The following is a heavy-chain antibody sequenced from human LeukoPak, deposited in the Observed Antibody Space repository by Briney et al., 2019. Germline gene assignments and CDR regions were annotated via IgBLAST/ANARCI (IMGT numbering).Heavy chain of an antibody. Sequence: GRSLRLSCAASGFTFSSYGMHWVRQAPGKGLEWVAVIWYDGSNKYYADSVKGRFTISRDNSKNTLYLQMNSLRAEDTAVYYCAKDTYDSSGYHWAWASGGFDYWGQGTLVTVSS. CDR1: GFTFSSYG. V-gene: IGHV3-33*06. J-gene: IGHJ4*02. CDR3: AKDTYDSSGYHWAWASGGFDY. CDR2: IWYDGSNK. D-gene: IGHD3-22*01.